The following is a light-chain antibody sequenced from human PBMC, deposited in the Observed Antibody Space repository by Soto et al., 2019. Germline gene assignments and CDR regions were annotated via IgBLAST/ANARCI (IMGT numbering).Light chain of an antibody. Sequence: QSALTQPASVSGPPGQSITISCPGTSSDVGGYNYVSWYQQHPGKAPKLMIYDVSNRPSGVSNRFSGSKSGNTASLTISGLQAEDEADYYCSSYTSSSFYVFGTGTKVTVL. J-gene: IGLJ1*01. CDR1: SSDVGGYNY. CDR3: SSYTSSSFYV. V-gene: IGLV2-14*01. CDR2: DVS.